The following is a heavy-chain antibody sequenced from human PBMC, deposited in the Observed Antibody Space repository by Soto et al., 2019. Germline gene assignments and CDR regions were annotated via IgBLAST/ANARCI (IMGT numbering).Heavy chain of an antibody. Sequence: SVKVSCKASGGTFSRYSITWVRQAPGHGLELIGRIIPIFGIASYAQKFQGRVTITADESTSTAYMELSSLRSDDTAVYYCAREDRDRETGLVPAAIDGMDVWGQGTTVTVSS. D-gene: IGHD2-2*01. CDR3: AREDRDRETGLVPAAIDGMDV. CDR1: GGTFSRYS. J-gene: IGHJ6*02. V-gene: IGHV1-69*13. CDR2: IIPIFGIA.